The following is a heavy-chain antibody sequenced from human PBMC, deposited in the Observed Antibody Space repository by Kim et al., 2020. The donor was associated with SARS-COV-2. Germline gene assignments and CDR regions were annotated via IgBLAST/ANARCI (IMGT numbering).Heavy chain of an antibody. CDR2: ITSGTYT. V-gene: IGHV3-21*01. CDR3: ATDGRDYFYGMDV. CDR1: GFTFSSYS. D-gene: IGHD1-26*01. J-gene: IGHJ6*02. Sequence: GGSLRLSCVGSGFTFSSYSMNWVRQAPGKGLEWVSFITSGTYTSYADSVKGRFTISRDNSKNAVYLQMNDLRGEDTAVYYCATDGRDYFYGMDVWSQGTTVTVSS.